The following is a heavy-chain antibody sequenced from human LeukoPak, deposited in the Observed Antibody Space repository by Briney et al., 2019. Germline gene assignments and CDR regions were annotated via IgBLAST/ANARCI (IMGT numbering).Heavy chain of an antibody. CDR2: ISSSSGHI. V-gene: IGHV3-21*01. Sequence: GGSLRLSCAASGLTFSTYNMNWVRQAPGKGLEWVSSISSSSGHIYYADSVKGRFTISRDNAKNSLYLQMNSLRAEDTAVYYCAPDTIFGAYWGQGTLVTVSP. J-gene: IGHJ4*02. CDR1: GLTFSTYN. D-gene: IGHD3-3*01. CDR3: APDTIFGAY.